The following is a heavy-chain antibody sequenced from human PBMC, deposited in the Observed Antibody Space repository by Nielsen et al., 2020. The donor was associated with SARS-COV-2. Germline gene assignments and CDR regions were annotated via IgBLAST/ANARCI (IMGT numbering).Heavy chain of an antibody. CDR3: AKVGYSYGDYWYFDL. CDR2: ISSSSSYI. V-gene: IGHV3-21*04. D-gene: IGHD5-18*01. CDR1: GFTFSSYS. Sequence: GESLKISCAASGFTFSSYSMNWVRQAPGKGLEWVSSISSSSSYIYYADSVKGRFTISRDNAKNSLYLQMNSLRAEDTALYYCAKVGYSYGDYWYFDLWGRGTLVTVSS. J-gene: IGHJ2*01.